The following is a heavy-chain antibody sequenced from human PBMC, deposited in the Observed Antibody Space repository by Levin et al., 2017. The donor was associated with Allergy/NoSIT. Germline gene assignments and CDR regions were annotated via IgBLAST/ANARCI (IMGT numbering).Heavy chain of an antibody. Sequence: PGESLKISCKVSGYSSTSYWIGWVRQLPGKGLEWMGIIYLGDSDTRYSPSFQGQVTISADKSISTAYLQWSSLRASDTAMYYCARQLTLAAETIDPWGQGTLVTVSS. D-gene: IGHD6-19*01. J-gene: IGHJ5*02. CDR2: IYLGDSDT. CDR1: GYSSTSYW. V-gene: IGHV5-51*01. CDR3: ARQLTLAAETIDP.